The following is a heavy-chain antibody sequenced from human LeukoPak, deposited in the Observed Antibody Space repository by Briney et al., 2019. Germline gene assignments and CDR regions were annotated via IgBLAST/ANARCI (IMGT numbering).Heavy chain of an antibody. D-gene: IGHD3-3*01. Sequence: GGSLRLSCAASGFTFSDYYMSWIRQAPGKGLEWVANIKQDGSEKYYVDSVKGRFTISRDNAKNSLYLQMNSLRAEDTAVYYCARDLRFLEWLPEYWGQGTLVTVSS. V-gene: IGHV3-7*01. J-gene: IGHJ4*02. CDR3: ARDLRFLEWLPEY. CDR2: IKQDGSEK. CDR1: GFTFSDYY.